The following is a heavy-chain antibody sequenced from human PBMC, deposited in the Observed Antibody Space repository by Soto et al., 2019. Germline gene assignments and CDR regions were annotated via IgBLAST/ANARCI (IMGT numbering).Heavy chain of an antibody. CDR1: GFTFSSYA. Sequence: EVQLSESGGGLVQPGGSLRLSCAASGFTFSSYAMAWVRQAPGEGLQWVSTIRADGSATHYADSVKGRFTISRDNSKSTLSLQMNALRAEETALYYCARDVGGSNAMFDYWGQGTVVTVSS. V-gene: IGHV3-23*01. CDR2: IRADGSAT. D-gene: IGHD5-12*01. CDR3: ARDVGGSNAMFDY. J-gene: IGHJ4*02.